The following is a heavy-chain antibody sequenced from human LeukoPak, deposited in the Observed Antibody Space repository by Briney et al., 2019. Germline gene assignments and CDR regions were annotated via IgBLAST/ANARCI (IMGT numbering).Heavy chain of an antibody. J-gene: IGHJ4*02. D-gene: IGHD3-22*01. CDR2: ISYDGSNK. CDR3: ARPSTRNSYDSSGYYHPDY. Sequence: GGSLRLSCAASGFTFSSYAMHWVRQAPGKGLEWVAVISYDGSNKYYADSVKGRFTISRDNSKNTLYLQMNSLRAEDTAVYYCARPSTRNSYDSSGYYHPDYWGQGTLVTVSS. CDR1: GFTFSSYA. V-gene: IGHV3-30-3*01.